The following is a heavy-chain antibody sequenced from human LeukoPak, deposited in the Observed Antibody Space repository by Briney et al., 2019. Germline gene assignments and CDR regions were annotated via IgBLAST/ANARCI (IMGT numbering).Heavy chain of an antibody. V-gene: IGHV4-59*01. CDR3: ARDGRAGSYYYYMDV. CDR1: GGSISSYY. Sequence: SKTLSLTCTVSGGSISSYYWSWIRQPPGKGLEWIGYIYYSGSTNYNPSLKSRVTISVDTSKNQFSLKLSSVTAADTAVYYCARDGRAGSYYYYMDVWGKGTTVTVSS. D-gene: IGHD6-13*01. J-gene: IGHJ6*03. CDR2: IYYSGST.